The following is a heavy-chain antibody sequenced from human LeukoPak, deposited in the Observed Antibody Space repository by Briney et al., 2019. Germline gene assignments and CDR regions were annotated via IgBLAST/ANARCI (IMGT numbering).Heavy chain of an antibody. D-gene: IGHD6-13*01. J-gene: IGHJ4*02. CDR1: GFTFSNYG. V-gene: IGHV3-30*18. CDR2: ISYDGNNK. Sequence: GGSLRLSCAASGFTFSNYGMYWVRQAPGKGLEWVAVISYDGNNKYYVDSVKGRFTISRDNSKNTLYLQMNSLRADDTAVYYCVKRKGIAAAGTEFDYWGQGTLVTVSS. CDR3: VKRKGIAAAGTEFDY.